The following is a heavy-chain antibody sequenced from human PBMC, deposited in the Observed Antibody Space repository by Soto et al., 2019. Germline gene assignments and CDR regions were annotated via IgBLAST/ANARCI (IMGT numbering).Heavy chain of an antibody. Sequence: ETLSLTCSASGGSITSSSHFWGWVRQPPGKGLEWIGTIYFTGNTYYTPSLKSRLTMSIDTSKNEFSLRLNSVTAADTAVYYCATAPKTVAAKDAFDIWGQGTMVTVSS. J-gene: IGHJ3*02. CDR2: IYFTGNT. CDR1: GGSITSSSHF. V-gene: IGHV4-39*01. CDR3: ATAPKTVAAKDAFDI. D-gene: IGHD2-15*01.